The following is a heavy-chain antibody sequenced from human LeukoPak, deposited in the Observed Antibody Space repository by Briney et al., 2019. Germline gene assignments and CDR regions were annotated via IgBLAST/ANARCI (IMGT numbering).Heavy chain of an antibody. D-gene: IGHD3-22*01. Sequence: PSETLSVTCTVSGGSISGYYWSWIRQPREKGLEWIGYIYYRGSSNYNPSLKSRVTISVDTSKNQFSLKLSSVTAADTAVYYCARADYDTSAYYYTFDYWGQGTLVTVSS. J-gene: IGHJ4*02. CDR3: ARADYDTSAYYYTFDY. CDR2: IYYRGSS. V-gene: IGHV4-59*01. CDR1: GGSISGYY.